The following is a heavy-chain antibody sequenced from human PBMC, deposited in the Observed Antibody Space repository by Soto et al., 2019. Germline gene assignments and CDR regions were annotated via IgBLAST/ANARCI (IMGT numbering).Heavy chain of an antibody. CDR1: GFTFSSYG. CDR2: ISYDGGNK. D-gene: IGHD1-1*01. V-gene: IGHV3-30*18. Sequence: QVQLVESGGGVVQPGRSLRLSCAASGFTFSSYGMHWVRQAPGKGLEWVAVISYDGGNKYYADSVKGRFTISRDNSKNTLYLQMNSLRAEDTAVYYCAKEAATAYYYYYGMDVWGQGTTVTVSS. J-gene: IGHJ6*02. CDR3: AKEAATAYYYYYGMDV.